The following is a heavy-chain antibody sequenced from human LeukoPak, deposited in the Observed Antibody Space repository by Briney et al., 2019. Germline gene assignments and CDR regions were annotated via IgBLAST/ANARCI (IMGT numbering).Heavy chain of an antibody. D-gene: IGHD4-17*01. CDR2: IYHSGST. CDR1: GGSISSGGYS. CDR3: AGTTVVTRGPSAFDI. J-gene: IGHJ3*02. V-gene: IGHV4-30-2*01. Sequence: SQTLSLTCAVSGGSISSGGYSWSWIRQPPGKGLEWIGYIYHSGSTYYNPSLKSRVTISVDTSKNQFSLKLSSVTAADTAVYYCAGTTVVTRGPSAFDIWGQGTMVTVSS.